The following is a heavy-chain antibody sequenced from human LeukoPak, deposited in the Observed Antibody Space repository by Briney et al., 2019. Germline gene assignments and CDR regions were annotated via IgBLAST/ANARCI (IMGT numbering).Heavy chain of an antibody. CDR1: GFTFSSYW. D-gene: IGHD3-22*01. CDR2: ISYDGSNK. J-gene: IGHJ4*02. CDR3: ARDQDDNSDYYYGPFDY. V-gene: IGHV3-30*03. Sequence: PGGSLRLSCVASGFTFSSYWVTWVRQAPGKGLEWVAVISYDGSNKYYADSVKGRFTISRDNSKNTVSLRMNSLRTEDTAVYFCARDQDDNSDYYYGPFDYWGQGTLVTVSS.